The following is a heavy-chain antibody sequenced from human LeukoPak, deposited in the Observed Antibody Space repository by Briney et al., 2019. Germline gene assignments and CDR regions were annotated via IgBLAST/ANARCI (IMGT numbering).Heavy chain of an antibody. Sequence: GGSLRLSCAASGFTFSTYWMAWVRQAPGKGLEWVANIKGDESARHQADSVKGRFTISRDNAKKSVYLQMSSLRGEDTAVYYCARDVGGSLDYWGQGTPVTVSS. CDR3: ARDVGGSLDY. J-gene: IGHJ4*02. CDR2: IKGDESAR. D-gene: IGHD1-26*01. V-gene: IGHV3-7*01. CDR1: GFTFSTYW.